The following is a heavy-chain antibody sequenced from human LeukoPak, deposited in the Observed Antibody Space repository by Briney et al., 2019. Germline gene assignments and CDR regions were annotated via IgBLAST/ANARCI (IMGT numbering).Heavy chain of an antibody. CDR3: AKDSYSTGWGGDWFDP. D-gene: IGHD6-19*01. CDR2: ISSDGSNE. Sequence: PGGSLRLSCTASGFTFSSYGMHWVRQAPGKGLEWVAVISSDGSNEYYADSVKGRFTISRDNSKITLYLQMNSLRSEDTAVYYCAKDSYSTGWGGDWFDPWGQGTLVTVSS. CDR1: GFTFSSYG. V-gene: IGHV3-30*18. J-gene: IGHJ5*02.